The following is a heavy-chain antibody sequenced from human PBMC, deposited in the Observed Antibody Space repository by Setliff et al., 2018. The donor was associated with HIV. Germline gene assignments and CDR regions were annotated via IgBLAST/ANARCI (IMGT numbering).Heavy chain of an antibody. V-gene: IGHV4-39*02. J-gene: IGHJ4*02. Sequence: PSETLSLTCTVSGGSISNGNYYWAWIRQSPGKGLEWIGSGVNSGRSYYNPSLKSRVTVSVDTSTNHLSLRLTSVTAADTAVYYCARERYFYHNDGSRSRHFDYWGQGALVTVSS. CDR2: GVNSGRS. D-gene: IGHD3-10*01. CDR3: ARERYFYHNDGSRSRHFDY. CDR1: GGSISNGNYY.